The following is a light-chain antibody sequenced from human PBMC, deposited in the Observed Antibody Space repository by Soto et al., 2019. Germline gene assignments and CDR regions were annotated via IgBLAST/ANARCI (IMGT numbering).Light chain of an antibody. CDR3: SSSTSSNTWV. CDR2: DVT. Sequence: SVLTQPASVSGSPGQSITISCTGSSSGLGGFNFVSWYQQHPGKAPKLMIYDVTNRPSGVSNRFSGSKSANTASLSISGLQAEDEADYYCSSSTSSNTWVFGGGTKVTVL. V-gene: IGLV2-14*01. CDR1: SSGLGGFNF. J-gene: IGLJ3*02.